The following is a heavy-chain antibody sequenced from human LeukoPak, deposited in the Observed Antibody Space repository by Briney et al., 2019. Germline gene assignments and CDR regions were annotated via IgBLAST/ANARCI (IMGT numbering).Heavy chain of an antibody. CDR1: GYTFTGYY. V-gene: IGHV1-2*04. Sequence: ASVKVSCKASGYTFTGYYMHWVRQAPGQGLEWMGWISPNSGDTDIAQKFQGWVTMTRDTSISTAYMELSRLRSDDTAVYYCARDRGKVAAEYYFDYWGQGTLVTVSS. CDR3: ARDRGKVAAEYYFDY. CDR2: ISPNSGDT. J-gene: IGHJ4*02. D-gene: IGHD6-13*01.